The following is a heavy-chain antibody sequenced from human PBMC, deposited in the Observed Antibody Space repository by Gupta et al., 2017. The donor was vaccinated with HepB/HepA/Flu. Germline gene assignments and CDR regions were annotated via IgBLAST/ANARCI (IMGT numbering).Heavy chain of an antibody. J-gene: IGHJ6*02. D-gene: IGHD5-18*01. V-gene: IGHV1-69*04. CDR1: GGTFSSYA. CDR2: IIPILGIA. CDR3: ARDYGDTAMETYYYYGMDV. Sequence: QVQLVQSGAEVKKPGSSVKVSCKASGGTFSSYAISWVRQAPGKGLEWMGRIIPILGIANYAQKFQGRVTITADKSTSTAYMELSSLRSEDTAVYYCARDYGDTAMETYYYYGMDVWGQGTTVTVSS.